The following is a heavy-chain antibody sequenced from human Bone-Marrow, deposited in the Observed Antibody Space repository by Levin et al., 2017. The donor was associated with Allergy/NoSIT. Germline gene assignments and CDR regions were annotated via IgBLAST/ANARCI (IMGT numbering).Heavy chain of an antibody. Sequence: TGGSLRLSCVVSGFTFSNYAMSWVRQAPGKGLEWVSAVSGSGAYTYYADSVEGRFTISRDNSKNTLYLQMNSLRAEDTAVYYCAKDLSRDGYNFGVLCFDSWGQGTLVTVSS. D-gene: IGHD5-24*01. CDR3: AKDLSRDGYNFGVLCFDS. CDR2: VSGSGAYT. V-gene: IGHV3-23*01. J-gene: IGHJ4*02. CDR1: GFTFSNYA.